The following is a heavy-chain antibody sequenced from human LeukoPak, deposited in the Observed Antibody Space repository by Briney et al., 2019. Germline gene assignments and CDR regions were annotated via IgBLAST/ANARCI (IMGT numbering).Heavy chain of an antibody. V-gene: IGHV4-31*03. D-gene: IGHD2-2*01. J-gene: IGHJ3*01. CDR3: ATPYCSSISCLDVFNV. Sequence: PSETLSLTCNVSGVSVSDGRYYWTWIRQHPGKGLEWICYKYYSGSAKYNPSLKSRLTISIDTSKNQFSLQLSSVTAADTATYYCATPYCSSISCLDVFNVWGPGTRVIVSS. CDR2: KYYSGSA. CDR1: GVSVSDGRYY.